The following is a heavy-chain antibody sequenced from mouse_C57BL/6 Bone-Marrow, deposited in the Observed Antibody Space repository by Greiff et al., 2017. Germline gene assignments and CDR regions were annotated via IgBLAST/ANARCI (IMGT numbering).Heavy chain of an antibody. Sequence: LVESGAELVRPGTSVKMSCKASGYTFTNYWIGWAKQRPGHGLEWIGDIYPGGGYTNYNEKFKGKATLTADKSSSTAYMQFSSLSSEDSAIYYCARFYYDYDYWYFDVWGTGTTVTVSS. CDR1: GYTFTNYW. D-gene: IGHD2-4*01. CDR3: ARFYYDYDYWYFDV. V-gene: IGHV1-63*01. CDR2: IYPGGGYT. J-gene: IGHJ1*03.